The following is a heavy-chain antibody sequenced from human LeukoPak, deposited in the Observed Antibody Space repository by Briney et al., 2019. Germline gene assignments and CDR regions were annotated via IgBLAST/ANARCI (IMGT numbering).Heavy chain of an antibody. D-gene: IGHD6-13*01. V-gene: IGHV3-23*01. CDR2: ISGSGGST. CDR1: GFTFSSYA. Sequence: GGSLRLSCAASGFTFSSYAMSWVRQAPGKGLKWVSAISGSGGSTYYADSVKGRFTISRDNSKNTLYLQMNSLRAEDTAVYYCAKTRPLDSSSWSHGDYWGQGTLVTVSS. J-gene: IGHJ4*02. CDR3: AKTRPLDSSSWSHGDY.